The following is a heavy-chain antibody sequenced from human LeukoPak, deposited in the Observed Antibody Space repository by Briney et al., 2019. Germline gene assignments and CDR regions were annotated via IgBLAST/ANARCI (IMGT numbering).Heavy chain of an antibody. J-gene: IGHJ6*02. CDR2: IYHSGST. CDR1: GGSISSSNW. CDR3: TRSLGVVIHGGMDV. D-gene: IGHD3-3*01. Sequence: PSETLSLTCAVSGGSISSSNWWGWVRQPPGKGLEWIGEIYHSGSTNYNPSLKSRVTISLDTSKNQFSLKLSSVTAADTAVYYCTRSLGVVIHGGMDVWGQGTTVTVSS. V-gene: IGHV4-4*02.